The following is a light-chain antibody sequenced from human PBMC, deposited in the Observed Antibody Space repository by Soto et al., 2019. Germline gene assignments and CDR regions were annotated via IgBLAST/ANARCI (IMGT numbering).Light chain of an antibody. CDR2: GAS. V-gene: IGKV3-15*01. CDR3: QHYNNWPPWT. J-gene: IGKJ1*01. CDR1: QTISRSY. Sequence: EIVLTQSPGTLSLSPGARAPLSCRARQTISRSYLAWYQQKPGQAPRLLIYGASTRATGIPARFSGSGSGTDFTLTISTLQSEDFAIYYCQHYNNWPPWTFGQGTKV.